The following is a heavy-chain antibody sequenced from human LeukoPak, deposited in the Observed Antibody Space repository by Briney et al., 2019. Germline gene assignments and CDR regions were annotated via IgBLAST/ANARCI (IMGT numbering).Heavy chain of an antibody. V-gene: IGHV3-33*08. CDR2: VRYDGSNK. CDR1: GFTFSNYA. J-gene: IGHJ3*02. CDR3: ARDVPDSGNYYPDAFDI. D-gene: IGHD3-10*01. Sequence: GRSLRLSCAASGFTFSNYAMHWVRQAPGKGLEWVAVVRYDGSNKYYADSVKGRFTISRDNSKNTLYLQMNSLRAEDTAVYYCARDVPDSGNYYPDAFDIWGQGTMVTVSS.